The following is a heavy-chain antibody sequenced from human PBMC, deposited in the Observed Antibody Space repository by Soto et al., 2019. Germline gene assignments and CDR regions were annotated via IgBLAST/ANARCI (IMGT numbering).Heavy chain of an antibody. Sequence: QLQLKESGSGLVRPSQTLSLTCAVSGGSISSGGYSWNWIRQPPGKGLEWIGYIYHSGSTLYNPPLKSRVTISVDKSKNQFSLKLSSVTAADTAVYYCARDQLEGNWFDPWGQGTLVTVSS. CDR2: IYHSGST. V-gene: IGHV4-30-2*01. CDR1: GGSISSGGYS. CDR3: ARDQLEGNWFDP. J-gene: IGHJ5*02. D-gene: IGHD1-1*01.